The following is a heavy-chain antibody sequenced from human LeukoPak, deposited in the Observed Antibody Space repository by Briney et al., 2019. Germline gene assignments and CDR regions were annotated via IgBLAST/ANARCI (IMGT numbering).Heavy chain of an antibody. J-gene: IGHJ4*02. CDR2: ISGDSGTT. Sequence: GGSLRLSCAASGFTFSRYSMNWVRQAPGRGLEWVSVISGDSGTTVYRDSVEGRFTISRDNSKNTLFLHMNSLRAEDTAVYYCAKKAQVTAGAAYIDYWGQGTLVTVSS. CDR3: AKKAQVTAGAAYIDY. CDR1: GFTFSRYS. D-gene: IGHD2-21*02. V-gene: IGHV3-23*01.